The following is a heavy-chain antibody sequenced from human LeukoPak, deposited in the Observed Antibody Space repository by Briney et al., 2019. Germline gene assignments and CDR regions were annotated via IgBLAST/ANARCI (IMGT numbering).Heavy chain of an antibody. CDR1: GYTFFRHG. D-gene: IGHD3-10*01. Sequence: ASVKVSCKASGYTFFRHGITWVRQAPGQGLEWMGWISVYNGNTNYAQKFQDRVTVTADRSTTTAYMELRNLTSDDTAVYYCAREGSCYTTSCRXNDYWGQGTLVTVSS. CDR3: AREGSCYTTSCRXNDY. J-gene: IGHJ4*02. V-gene: IGHV1-18*01. CDR2: ISVYNGNT.